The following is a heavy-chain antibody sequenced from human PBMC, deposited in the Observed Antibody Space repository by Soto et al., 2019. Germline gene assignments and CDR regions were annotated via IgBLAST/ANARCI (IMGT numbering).Heavy chain of an antibody. CDR1: GFTFDDYA. D-gene: IGHD3-16*02. V-gene: IGHV3-9*01. Sequence: SLRLSCAASGFTFDDYAMHWVRQAPGKGLEWVSGISWNSGSIGYADSVKGRFTISRDNAKNSLYLQMNSLRAEDTALYHCAKDRLHYDYIWGSYRVGNALDIWGQGTMVTIS. CDR2: ISWNSGSI. CDR3: AKDRLHYDYIWGSYRVGNALDI. J-gene: IGHJ3*02.